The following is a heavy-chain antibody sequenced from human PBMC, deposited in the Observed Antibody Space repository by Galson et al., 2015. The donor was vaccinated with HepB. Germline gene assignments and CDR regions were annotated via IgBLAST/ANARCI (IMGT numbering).Heavy chain of an antibody. Sequence: SLRLSCAASGFTFSSYEMNWVRQAPGKGLEWVSYISSSGSTIYYADSVKGRFTISRDNAKNSLYLQMNSLRAEDTAVYYCARGWVGGDYYYDSSGYYPTFDYWGQGTLDTVSS. CDR1: GFTFSSYE. CDR3: ARGWVGGDYYYDSSGYYPTFDY. CDR2: ISSSGSTI. D-gene: IGHD3-22*01. J-gene: IGHJ4*02. V-gene: IGHV3-48*03.